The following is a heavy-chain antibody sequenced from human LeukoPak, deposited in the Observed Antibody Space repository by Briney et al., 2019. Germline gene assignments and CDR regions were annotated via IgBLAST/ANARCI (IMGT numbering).Heavy chain of an antibody. CDR3: AKVVRGAYDY. J-gene: IGHJ4*02. D-gene: IGHD3-10*02. CDR1: GFTFRKYW. V-gene: IGHV3-74*01. CDR2: INPDDGST. Sequence: GGSLRFSCAASGFTFRKYWLHWVRQAPGKGLVWVSRINPDDGSTSYAASVKGRCTISRDNAKSPLYLQMNSLRAEDTAVYYCAKVVRGAYDYWGQGTLVTVSS.